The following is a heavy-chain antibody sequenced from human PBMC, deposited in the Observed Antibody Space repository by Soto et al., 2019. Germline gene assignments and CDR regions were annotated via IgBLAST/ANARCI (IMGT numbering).Heavy chain of an antibody. CDR3: ARVPSFYYQRTGPQVYFDY. V-gene: IGHV1-18*01. D-gene: IGHD2-8*02. CDR2: ISAYNGNT. CDR1: GYTFTSNG. Sequence: QVQLVQSGAEVKKPGASVKVSCKASGYTFTSNGITWVRQAPGQGLEWMGWISAYNGNTNYARKLQGRVTMTTDTSTSTAYMELRNLRSDDTAVYYCARVPSFYYQRTGPQVYFDYWGQGTLVTVSS. J-gene: IGHJ4*02.